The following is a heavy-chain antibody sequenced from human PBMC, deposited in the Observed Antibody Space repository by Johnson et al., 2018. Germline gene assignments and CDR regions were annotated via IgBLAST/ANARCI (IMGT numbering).Heavy chain of an antibody. D-gene: IGHD4-11*01. CDR3: TRDNGLNDYSNYDYHYYMDV. CDR1: GFTFGDYA. Sequence: EVQLVESGGGLVKPGRSLRLSCTASGFTFGDYAMSWFRQAPGKGPEWVGFIRSNAYGGTTEYAASVKGRFTISRADSKSIAYLQKNSLKTEDTAVYYCTRDNGLNDYSNYDYHYYMDVWGKGTTVTVSS. CDR2: IRSNAYGGTT. V-gene: IGHV3-49*05. J-gene: IGHJ6*03.